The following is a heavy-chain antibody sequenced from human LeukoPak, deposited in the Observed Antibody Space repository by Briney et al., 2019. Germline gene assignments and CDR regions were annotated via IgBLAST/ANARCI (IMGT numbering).Heavy chain of an antibody. Sequence: GGSLRLSCSASGFTFSRYAMHWVRQAPGKGLEYVSAISSSGGSTYYADSVKGRFTISRDNSKDTLYLQMSSLRAEDTAVYYCVKSAGFDWLSPLDAFDIWGQGTMVTVSS. CDR1: GFTFSRYA. CDR3: VKSAGFDWLSPLDAFDI. CDR2: ISSSGGST. V-gene: IGHV3-64D*06. D-gene: IGHD3-9*01. J-gene: IGHJ3*02.